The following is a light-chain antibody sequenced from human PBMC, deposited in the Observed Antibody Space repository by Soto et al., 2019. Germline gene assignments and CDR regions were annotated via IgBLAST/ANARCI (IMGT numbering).Light chain of an antibody. V-gene: IGKV1-5*01. J-gene: IGKJ1*01. Sequence: DIQITQSPSTLSASVGDRVTITCRASQSISSWLAWYQQKPGKAPKLLIYDASSLESGVPSRFSGSGSGTEFTLTISSLQPDDFATYYCQQYNRWTFGQGTQVDIK. CDR2: DAS. CDR1: QSISSW. CDR3: QQYNRWT.